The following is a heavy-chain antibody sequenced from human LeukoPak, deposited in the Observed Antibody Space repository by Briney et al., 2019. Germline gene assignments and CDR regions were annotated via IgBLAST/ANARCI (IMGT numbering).Heavy chain of an antibody. CDR2: IGGTGDRT. J-gene: IGHJ4*02. CDR3: AKDPVVYHGGSGWRYFDY. Sequence: PGGSLRLSCAASRFTFSSYAMSWVRQAPGRGLEWVSTIGGTGDRTYYADSVKGRFTISRDNSMDTLFLQMNSLKAEDTAVYYCAKDPVVYHGGSGWRYFDYWGQGTLVTVSS. D-gene: IGHD6-19*01. CDR1: RFTFSSYA. V-gene: IGHV3-23*01.